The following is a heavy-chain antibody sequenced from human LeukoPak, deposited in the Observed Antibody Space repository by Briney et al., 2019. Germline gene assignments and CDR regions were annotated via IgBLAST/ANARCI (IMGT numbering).Heavy chain of an antibody. J-gene: IGHJ5*02. CDR3: ARGPAVSSSSGNWFDP. D-gene: IGHD6-6*01. CDR1: GSTFTSYY. V-gene: IGHV1-46*01. Sequence: ASVKVSCKASGSTFTSYYMHWVRQAPGQGLEWMGIINPSGGSTSYAQKFQGRVTMTRDMSTSTVYMELSSLRSEDTAVYYCARGPAVSSSSGNWFDPWGQGTLVTVSS. CDR2: INPSGGST.